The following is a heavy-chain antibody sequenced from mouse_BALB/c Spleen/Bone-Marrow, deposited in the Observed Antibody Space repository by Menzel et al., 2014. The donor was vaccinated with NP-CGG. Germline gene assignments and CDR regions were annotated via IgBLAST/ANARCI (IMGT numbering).Heavy chain of an antibody. J-gene: IGHJ2*01. CDR1: GFTFTDYY. V-gene: IGHV7-3*02. CDR2: IRNRANGYTT. CDR3: ARDMGGLPFDS. Sequence: EVKLMESGGGLVQPGGSLRLSCATSGFTFTDYYMNWVRQPPGKALEWLAFIRNRANGYTTEYSASVKGRFTISRDNSQSILYLQMNTLRAEDSATYYCARDMGGLPFDSWGQGTTLTVSS.